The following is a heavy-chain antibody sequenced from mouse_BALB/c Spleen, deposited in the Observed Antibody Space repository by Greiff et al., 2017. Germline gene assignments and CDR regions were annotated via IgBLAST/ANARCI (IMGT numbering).Heavy chain of an antibody. CDR1: GFTFSDYY. CDR3: ARDSYYYGSSYWFAY. J-gene: IGHJ3*01. Sequence: DVKLVESGGGLVKPGGSLKLSCAASGFTFSDYYMYWVRQTPEKRLEWVATISDGGSYTYYPDSVKGRFTISRDNAKNNLYLQMSSLKSEDTAMYYCARDSYYYGSSYWFAYWGQGTLVTVSA. V-gene: IGHV5-4*02. D-gene: IGHD1-1*01. CDR2: ISDGGSYT.